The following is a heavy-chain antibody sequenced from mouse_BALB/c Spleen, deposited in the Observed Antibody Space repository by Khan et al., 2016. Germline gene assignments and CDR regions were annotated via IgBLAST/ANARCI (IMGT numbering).Heavy chain of an antibody. CDR3: ARRGGAYGNWGLAY. CDR1: GFSLTTFG. V-gene: IGHV2-4-1*01. Sequence: QVQLKESGPGLVQPSQSLSITCTVSGFSLTTFGVHWVRQSPGKGLEWLGVIWNGGNTDYTAAFISRLSINKDNSKSQVFLKMNSLQADDTAIYYCARRGGAYGNWGLAYWGQGTLVTVSA. J-gene: IGHJ3*01. CDR2: IWNGGNT. D-gene: IGHD2-10*02.